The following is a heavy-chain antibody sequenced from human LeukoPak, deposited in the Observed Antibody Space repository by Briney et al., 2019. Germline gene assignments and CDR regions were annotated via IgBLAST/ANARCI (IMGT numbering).Heavy chain of an antibody. Sequence: GESLKISCKGSGYSFTNYWIGWVRQMPGKGLEWMGMIYPGDSDTRYSPSFQGQVTISADKSISTAYLQWSGLKASDTAMFYCARLETGSLGYYFDYWGQGTLVTVAS. CDR1: GYSFTNYW. J-gene: IGHJ4*02. CDR2: IYPGDSDT. D-gene: IGHD1-14*01. CDR3: ARLETGSLGYYFDY. V-gene: IGHV5-51*01.